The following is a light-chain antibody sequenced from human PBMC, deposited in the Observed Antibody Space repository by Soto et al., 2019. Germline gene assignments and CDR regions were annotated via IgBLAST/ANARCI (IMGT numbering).Light chain of an antibody. CDR2: GAS. CDR1: QSVSRI. J-gene: IGKJ1*01. CDR3: QQYDKWPPT. V-gene: IGKV3-15*01. Sequence: EIVMTQSPATLSVSPGERTTLSCMASQSVSRILAWYQQKPGQAPRLLIYGASTRATGIPVRFSGSGSGTEFTLTISSLQYEDFAVYYCQQYDKWPPTFGQGTKVDIK.